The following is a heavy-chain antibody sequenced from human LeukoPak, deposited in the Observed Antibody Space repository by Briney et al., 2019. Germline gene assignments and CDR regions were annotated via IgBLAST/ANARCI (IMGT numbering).Heavy chain of an antibody. CDR3: AKDPYYDSSRDY. Sequence: GRSLRLSCAASGFTFSSYGMHWVRQAPGKGLEWVAVIWYDGSNKYYADSVKGRFTISRDNSKNTLYLQMNSLRAEDTAVYYCAKDPYYDSSRDYWGQGTLVTVSS. J-gene: IGHJ4*02. V-gene: IGHV3-33*06. CDR1: GFTFSSYG. CDR2: IWYDGSNK. D-gene: IGHD3-22*01.